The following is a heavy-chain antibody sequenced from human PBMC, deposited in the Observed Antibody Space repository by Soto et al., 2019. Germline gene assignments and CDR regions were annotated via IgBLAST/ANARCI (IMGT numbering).Heavy chain of an antibody. J-gene: IGHJ4*02. D-gene: IGHD6-19*01. CDR2: IIPLFDAT. CDR3: ARDRSSSWYNRTFYLAS. CDR1: GGTFTTYD. V-gene: IGHV1-69*06. Sequence: QVQLVQSGAEVRKPGSSVKVSCKASGGTFTTYDISWVRQAPGQGLEWMGGIIPLFDATKYAQKFQGRVTITADKSTGTAYMELSSLRSEDTAMYYSARDRSSSWYNRTFYLASWGQGTMVTVYS.